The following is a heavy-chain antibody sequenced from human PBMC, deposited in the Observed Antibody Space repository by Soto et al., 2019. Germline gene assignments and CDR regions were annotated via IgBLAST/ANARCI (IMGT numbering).Heavy chain of an antibody. V-gene: IGHV3-15*01. CDR3: TCSYYDILTGYYIDY. CDR2: IKSKTDGGTT. Sequence: VQLVESGGGVVQPGRSLRLSCAASGFTFSNAWMSWVRQAPGKGLEWVGRIKSKTDGGTTDYAAPVKGRFTISRDDSKNTLYLQMNSLKTEDTAVYYCTCSYYDILTGYYIDYWGQGTLVTVSS. J-gene: IGHJ4*02. D-gene: IGHD3-9*01. CDR1: GFTFSNAW.